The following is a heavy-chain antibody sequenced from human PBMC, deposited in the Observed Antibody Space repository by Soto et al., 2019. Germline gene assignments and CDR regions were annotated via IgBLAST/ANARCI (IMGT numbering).Heavy chain of an antibody. CDR2: IFHSGIT. CDR3: ARDRYFYDSRGYYRTLDS. Sequence: ETLSLTCFISGVSFSNDYWTWIRQSPGKGLEWIGYIFHSGITDYNPSVKSRVTISIDKSRNLFSLNLTSVTAADTAVYYCARDRYFYDSRGYYRTLDSWGQGTLVTVSS. D-gene: IGHD3-22*01. CDR1: GVSFSNDY. V-gene: IGHV4-59*01. J-gene: IGHJ5*01.